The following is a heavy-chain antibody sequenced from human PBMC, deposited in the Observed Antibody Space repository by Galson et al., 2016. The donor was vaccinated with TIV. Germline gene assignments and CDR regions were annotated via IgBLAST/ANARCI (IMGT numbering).Heavy chain of an antibody. CDR1: GFTFSSYW. Sequence: SLRLSCAASGFTFSSYWMHWIRQVPGKGLVWVSRIDRDGTRITYADSVKGRFTISRDNSMNTLYLQMNSLRAEDTAVYYCAKDSGSYFSYWYFDLWGRGTLVTVSS. J-gene: IGHJ2*01. CDR2: IDRDGTRI. V-gene: IGHV3-74*01. D-gene: IGHD3-10*01. CDR3: AKDSGSYFSYWYFDL.